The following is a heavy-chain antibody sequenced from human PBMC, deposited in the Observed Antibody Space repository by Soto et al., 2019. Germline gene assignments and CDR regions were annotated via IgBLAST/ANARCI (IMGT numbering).Heavy chain of an antibody. CDR2: INHSGST. Sequence: SETLSLTCAVYGGSFSGYYWSWIRQPPGKGLEWIGEINHSGSTNYNPSLKSRVTISVDTSKNQFSLKLSSVTAADTAVYYCARGLDIVVVPAATGMDVWGQGTTVTVSS. J-gene: IGHJ6*02. CDR3: ARGLDIVVVPAATGMDV. D-gene: IGHD2-2*01. CDR1: GGSFSGYY. V-gene: IGHV4-34*01.